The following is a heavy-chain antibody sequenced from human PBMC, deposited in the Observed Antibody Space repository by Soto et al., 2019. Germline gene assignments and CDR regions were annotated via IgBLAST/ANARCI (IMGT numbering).Heavy chain of an antibody. CDR3: ARGRGWRDY. D-gene: IGHD6-19*01. Sequence: GASVKVSCKASGYSFTSYDINWVRQATGQGLEWMGWMDPKTGNTDYGQKFQGRVTMTRNTSISTAYMELSSLTSEDTAVYYCARGRGWRDYWGQGTHVTVSS. J-gene: IGHJ4*02. CDR2: MDPKTGNT. CDR1: GYSFTSYD. V-gene: IGHV1-8*01.